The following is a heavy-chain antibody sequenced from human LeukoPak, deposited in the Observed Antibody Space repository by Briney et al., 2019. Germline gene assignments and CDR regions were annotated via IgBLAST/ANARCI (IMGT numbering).Heavy chain of an antibody. V-gene: IGHV3-23*01. CDR2: ISGSGGST. D-gene: IGHD3-9*01. CDR1: GFTFSSYD. CDR3: AKDLRLRYFTY. J-gene: IGHJ4*02. Sequence: GGSLRLSCAASGFTFSSYDMSWVRQAPGKGPEWVSTISGSGGSTYYADSVKGRFTISRDSSKNTLYLQMNSLRAEDTAVYHCAKDLRLRYFTYWGQGTLVTVSS.